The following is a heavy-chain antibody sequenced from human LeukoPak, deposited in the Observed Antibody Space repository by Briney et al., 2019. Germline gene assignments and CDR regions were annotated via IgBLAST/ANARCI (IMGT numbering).Heavy chain of an antibody. J-gene: IGHJ1*01. CDR2: LSGSGGGT. D-gene: IGHD2-21*01. Sequence: GGSLRLSCAASGFTFSSYAMSWVRQAPGKGLERVSTLSGSGGGTYYADSVKGRFTISRDNSKNTLYLQMNSLRAEDTAVYYCAKGCGGDCYSGYFQHWGQGTLVTVSS. CDR1: GFTFSSYA. CDR3: AKGCGGDCYSGYFQH. V-gene: IGHV3-23*01.